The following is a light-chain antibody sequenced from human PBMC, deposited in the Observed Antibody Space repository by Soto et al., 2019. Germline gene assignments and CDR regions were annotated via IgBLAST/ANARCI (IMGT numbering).Light chain of an antibody. J-gene: IGLJ1*01. CDR1: SSNFGAGYD. CDR3: QTYDTSLSSYV. CDR2: GDN. V-gene: IGLV1-40*01. Sequence: QSVLTQPPSVSGAPGQRATISCIGSSSNFGAGYDVQWYQQLPGTAPKFLINGDNIRSSGVPDRFSGSKSGTSGSLAITGLQAEDEADYYCQTYDTSLSSYVFGTGTKLTVL.